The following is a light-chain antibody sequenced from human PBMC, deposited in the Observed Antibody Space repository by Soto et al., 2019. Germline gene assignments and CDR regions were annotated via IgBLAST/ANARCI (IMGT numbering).Light chain of an antibody. CDR1: QSISSY. V-gene: IGKV1-39*01. CDR2: AAS. CDR3: QQSYSTPRT. J-gene: IGKJ1*01. Sequence: DIHMTQSPSSLSASVGDRVTITCRASQSISSYLNWYQQKPGKAPKLLIYAASSLQSGVPSRFSGSGSGTDFTLTISSLQPEDFATYYCQQSYSTPRTFGLGTKVEIK.